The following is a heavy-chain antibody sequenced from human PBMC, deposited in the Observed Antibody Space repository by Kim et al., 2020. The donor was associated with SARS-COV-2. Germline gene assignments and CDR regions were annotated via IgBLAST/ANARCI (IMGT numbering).Heavy chain of an antibody. CDR1: GDSMSNFY. J-gene: IGHJ5*02. Sequence: SETLSLTCTVSGDSMSNFYWSWIRQPAGKGLEWIGRVYRTGSTNYSPSLKGRVTMSIDTSRNQFSLKLTSLTAADTAVYYCARGPADSGWWFDPWGQGIRVTVSS. V-gene: IGHV4-4*07. CDR3: ARGPADSGWWFDP. D-gene: IGHD5-12*01. CDR2: VYRTGST.